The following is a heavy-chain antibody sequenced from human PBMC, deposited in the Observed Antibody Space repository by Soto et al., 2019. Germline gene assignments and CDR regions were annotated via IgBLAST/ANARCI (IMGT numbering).Heavy chain of an antibody. D-gene: IGHD3-16*01. J-gene: IGHJ6*02. CDR2: ISPYNDQT. CDR3: ARGGYYENVWGKLSHYGLDV. CDR1: GYTFIRYG. V-gene: IGHV1-18*01. Sequence: QVQLVQSASEVMKPGASVKVSCKASGYTFIRYGITWVRQAPGQRLEWMGWISPYNDQTIYAQKLQGRVTMTADTSTRTVYMQLRSLKSDDTAVYYRARGGYYENVWGKLSHYGLDVWGQGTSVTVSS.